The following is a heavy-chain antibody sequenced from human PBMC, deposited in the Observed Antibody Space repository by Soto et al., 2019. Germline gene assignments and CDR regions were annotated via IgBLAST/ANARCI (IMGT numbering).Heavy chain of an antibody. CDR2: IIPIFGTA. J-gene: IGHJ5*02. D-gene: IGHD2-15*01. CDR3: ARAVGYCSGGSCYNWFDP. V-gene: IGHV1-69*13. CDR1: GGTFSSYA. Sequence: ASVKVSCKASGGTFSSYAISWVRQAPGQGLEWMGGIIPIFGTANYAQKFQGRVTITADESTSTAYMELSSLRSEDTAVYYCARAVGYCSGGSCYNWFDPWGQGTLVTVSS.